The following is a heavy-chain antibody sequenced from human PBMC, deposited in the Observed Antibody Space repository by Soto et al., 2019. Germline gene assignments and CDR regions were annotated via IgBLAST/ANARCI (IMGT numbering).Heavy chain of an antibody. Sequence: SQTLSLTCAISGDSVSSKSVAWNWVRQSPSRGLEWLGRTYYRSKWYNDYAVSVKSRITINPDTSKNQFSLHLNSVTPEDTAVYVGASLGNIDMTDGWGQGTLVPVSS. CDR1: GDSVSSKSVA. V-gene: IGHV6-1*01. D-gene: IGHD7-27*01. CDR2: TYYRSKWYN. CDR3: ASLGNIDMTDG. J-gene: IGHJ4*02.